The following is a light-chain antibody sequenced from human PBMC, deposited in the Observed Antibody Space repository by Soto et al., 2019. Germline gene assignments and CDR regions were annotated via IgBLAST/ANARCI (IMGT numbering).Light chain of an antibody. CDR1: QSVSSN. CDR3: QQYNNWPPLT. J-gene: IGKJ4*01. V-gene: IGKV3-15*01. CDR2: GAS. Sequence: EIVMTQSPATLSVSPGERATLSCRASQSVSSNLAWYQQKPGQAPRLLIYGASTRATGIPARFGGSGSGTEFTLPISSLQSEDFAVYYCQQYNNWPPLTFGGGTKVEIK.